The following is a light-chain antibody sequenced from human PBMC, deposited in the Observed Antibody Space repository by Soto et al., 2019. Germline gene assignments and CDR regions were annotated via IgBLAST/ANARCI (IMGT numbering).Light chain of an antibody. CDR3: QQYKSNPLT. J-gene: IGKJ4*01. CDR2: KTS. CDR1: QSFSSW. V-gene: IGKV1-5*03. Sequence: DIQMTQSPSTLSASVGDRVTITCRASQSFSSWLAWYQQKPGKAPKLLIYKTSTLESGVPSRFSGSGSGTEFSLTISSLQPDDFATYYCQQYKSNPLTFGEGTKLEIK.